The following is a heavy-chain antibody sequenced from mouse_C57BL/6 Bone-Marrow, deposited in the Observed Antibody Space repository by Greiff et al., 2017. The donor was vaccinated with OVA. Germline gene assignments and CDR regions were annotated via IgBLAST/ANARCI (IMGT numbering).Heavy chain of an antibody. Sequence: QVQLKESGAELARPGASVKLSCKASGYTFTSYGISWVKQRTGQGLEWIGEIYPRSGNTYYNEKFKGKATLTADKSSSTAYMELRSLTSEDSAVYFCARYSTDYYAMDYWGQGTSVTVSS. CDR3: ARYSTDYYAMDY. CDR2: IYPRSGNT. J-gene: IGHJ4*01. CDR1: GYTFTSYG. V-gene: IGHV1-81*01. D-gene: IGHD1-1*01.